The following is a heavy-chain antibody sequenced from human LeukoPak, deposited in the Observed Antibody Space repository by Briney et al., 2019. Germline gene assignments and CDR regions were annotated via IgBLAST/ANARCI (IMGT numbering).Heavy chain of an antibody. CDR3: ARAEIVAAGSDYFDY. D-gene: IGHD6-13*01. V-gene: IGHV1-69*04. CDR1: GGTFSSYA. J-gene: IGHJ4*02. CDR2: IIPILGIA. Sequence: SVKVSCKASGGTFSSYAISWVRQAPGQGLEWMGRIIPILGIANYAQKFQGRVTITADKSTSTAYMELSSLRSEDTAVYYCARAEIVAAGSDYFDYWGQGILVTVSS.